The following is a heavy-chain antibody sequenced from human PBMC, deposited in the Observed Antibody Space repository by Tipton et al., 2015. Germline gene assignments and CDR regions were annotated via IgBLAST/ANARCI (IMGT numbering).Heavy chain of an antibody. CDR1: GFTFSSYG. V-gene: IGHV3-30*03. J-gene: IGHJ6*02. CDR3: TTGDRTSRTRYYYYGMAV. D-gene: IGHD2-2*01. Sequence: SLRLSCAASGFTFSSYGMHWVRQAPGKGLEWVAVISYDGSNKYYADSVKGRFTISRDNSKNTLYLQMNSLRAEDTAVYYCTTGDRTSRTRYYYYGMAVWGQGTTVTVSS. CDR2: ISYDGSNK.